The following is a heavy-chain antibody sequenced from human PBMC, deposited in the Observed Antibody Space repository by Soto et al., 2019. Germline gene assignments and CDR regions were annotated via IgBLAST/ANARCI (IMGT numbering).Heavy chain of an antibody. D-gene: IGHD6-19*01. V-gene: IGHV4-39*01. J-gene: IGHJ3*02. Sequence: SETLSLTCTVSGGSISSSSYYWGWIRQPPGKGLEWIGSIYYSGSTYYNPSLKSRVTISVDTSKNQFSLKLSSVTAADTAVYYCARHRGLISSSGLNDAFDIWGQGTMVTVSS. CDR3: ARHRGLISSSGLNDAFDI. CDR1: GGSISSSSYY. CDR2: IYYSGST.